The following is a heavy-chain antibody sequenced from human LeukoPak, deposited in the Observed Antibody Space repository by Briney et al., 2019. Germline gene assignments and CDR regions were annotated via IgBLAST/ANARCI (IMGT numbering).Heavy chain of an antibody. V-gene: IGHV1-46*01. CDR3: ARDLSYDSSGYPTYYFDY. D-gene: IGHD3-22*01. CDR1: GYTFTSYY. Sequence: ASVKVSCKASGYTFTSYYMHWVRQAPGQGLEWMGIINPSGGSTSYAQKFQGRVTMTRDTSTSTVYMELSSLRSEDTAVYYCARDLSYDSSGYPTYYFDYWSQGTLVTVSS. J-gene: IGHJ4*02. CDR2: INPSGGST.